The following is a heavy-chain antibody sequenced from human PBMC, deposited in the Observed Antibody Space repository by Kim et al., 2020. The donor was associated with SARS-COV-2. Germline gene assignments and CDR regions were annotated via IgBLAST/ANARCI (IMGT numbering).Heavy chain of an antibody. Sequence: GGSLRLSCAASGFTFSNAWMSWVRQAPGKGLEWVGCIKSKTDGGTTDYAAPVKGRFTISRDDSKNTLYLQMNSLKTEDTAVYYCTTDEEINDYGDY. CDR3: TTDEEINDYGDY. J-gene: IGHJ4*03. V-gene: IGHV3-15*01. D-gene: IGHD4-17*01. CDR2: IKSKTDGGTT. CDR1: GFTFSNAW.